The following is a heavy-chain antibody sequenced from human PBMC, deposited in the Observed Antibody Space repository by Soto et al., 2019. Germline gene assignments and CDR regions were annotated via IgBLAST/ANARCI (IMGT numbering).Heavy chain of an antibody. Sequence: GGSLRLSCAASGFTFIGYTINLFRHSPGKGREWVAVIGNSGDGTHYADSVKGRFTISRDNSKNTLYLQMESLRAEDTAVYYCVKDVWDYWGQGVLVTVSS. CDR1: GFTFIGYT. D-gene: IGHD2-21*01. CDR2: IGNSGDGT. J-gene: IGHJ4*02. CDR3: VKDVWDY. V-gene: IGHV3-23*01.